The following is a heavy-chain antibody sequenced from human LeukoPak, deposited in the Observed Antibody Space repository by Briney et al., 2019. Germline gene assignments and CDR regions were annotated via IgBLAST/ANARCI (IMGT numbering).Heavy chain of an antibody. CDR2: IYFTGGT. Sequence: PSETLSLTCSVSGASITSNYWSWILQPPGKGLEWIGYIYFTGGTNFTPSLKSPRTLSVDTSKTQFSRRLSSVTSADTAVYYCARRRGGSYYGAWFDAWGQGTLVTVSS. J-gene: IGHJ5*02. CDR1: GASITSNY. V-gene: IGHV4-59*08. CDR3: ARRRGGSYYGAWFDA. D-gene: IGHD1-26*01.